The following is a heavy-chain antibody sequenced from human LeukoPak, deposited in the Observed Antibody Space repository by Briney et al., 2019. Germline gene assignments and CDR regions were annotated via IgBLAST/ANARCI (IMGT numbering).Heavy chain of an antibody. J-gene: IGHJ4*02. V-gene: IGHV3-9*01. CDR1: GFTFDNYA. CDR3: AKGSGDSCFSPLDS. D-gene: IGHD2-15*01. CDR2: ISWSGTSM. Sequence: GGSLRLSCAASGFTFDNYAMHWVRQVPGKGLEWVSGISWSGTSMGYGDSVRGRFTISRDNSKNTLSLQMNSLRAEDTAVYFCAKGSGDSCFSPLDSWGQGTLVTVSS.